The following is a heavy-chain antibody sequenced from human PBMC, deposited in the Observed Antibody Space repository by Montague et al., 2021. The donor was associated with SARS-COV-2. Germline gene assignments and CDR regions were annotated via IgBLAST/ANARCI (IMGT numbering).Heavy chain of an antibody. CDR2: INRDGSST. Sequence: SLRLSCAASGLTFNNYWMHWVRQVPRKGLLWVSRINRDGSSTTYADSVKGRFTISRDNAKNTLYLQVNSLRDDDTAVYYCAREAYNSGDFGFWGQGTLVTVSS. CDR1: GLTFNNYW. J-gene: IGHJ4*02. CDR3: AREAYNSGDFGF. D-gene: IGHD6-19*01. V-gene: IGHV3-74*01.